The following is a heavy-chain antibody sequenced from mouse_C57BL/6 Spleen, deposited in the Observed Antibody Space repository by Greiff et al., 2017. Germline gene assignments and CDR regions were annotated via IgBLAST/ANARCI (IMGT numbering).Heavy chain of an antibody. CDR2: IYPGDGDT. V-gene: IGHV1-80*01. J-gene: IGHJ2*01. CDR3: ARDFYYGSSYLDY. D-gene: IGHD1-1*01. CDR1: GYAFSSYW. Sequence: VQLQQSGAELVKPGASVKISCKASGYAFSSYWMNWVKQRPGKGLEWIGQIYPGDGDTNYNGKFKGKATLTAYKSSSTAYMQLSSLTSEDSAVYFCARDFYYGSSYLDYWGQGTTLTVSS.